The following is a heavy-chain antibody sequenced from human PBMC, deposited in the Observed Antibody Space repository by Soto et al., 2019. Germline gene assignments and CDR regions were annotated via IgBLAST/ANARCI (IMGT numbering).Heavy chain of an antibody. Sequence: GGSLRLSCAASGFTFSSYSMNWVRQAPGKGLEWVSSISSSSSYIYYADSVKGRFTISRDNAKNSLYLQMNSLRAEDTAVYYCARDRQCSSTSCYAWESILSGTDWGQGTLVTVSS. CDR1: GFTFSSYS. V-gene: IGHV3-21*01. CDR3: ARDRQCSSTSCYAWESILSGTD. J-gene: IGHJ4*02. D-gene: IGHD2-2*01. CDR2: ISSSSSYI.